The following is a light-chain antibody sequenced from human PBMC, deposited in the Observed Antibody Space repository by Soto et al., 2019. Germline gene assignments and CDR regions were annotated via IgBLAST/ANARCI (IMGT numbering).Light chain of an antibody. Sequence: IVLTQSPGTLSLSPGERATLSCRASQSVSNSYLAWYQQKPGQAPRLLIYDASSRATGISDRFSGSGSGTDFTLTISRLEPEDFAVYYCQQRTDRPPWTFGQGTKVDIK. CDR2: DAS. CDR1: QSVSNSY. CDR3: QQRTDRPPWT. V-gene: IGKV3D-20*02. J-gene: IGKJ1*01.